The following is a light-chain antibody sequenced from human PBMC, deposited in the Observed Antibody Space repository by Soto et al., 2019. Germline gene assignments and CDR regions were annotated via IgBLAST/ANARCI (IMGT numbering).Light chain of an antibody. V-gene: IGLV4-69*01. CDR2: LNSDGSH. CDR3: QTWGTGPVV. CDR1: SGHSSYA. J-gene: IGLJ2*01. Sequence: QLVLTQSPSASASLGVSVKLTCTLSSGHSSYAIAWHQQQPEKGPRYLMKLNSDGSHSKGDGIPDRFSGSSSGAERYLTISSLQSEDEADYYCQTWGTGPVVFGGGTQLTVL.